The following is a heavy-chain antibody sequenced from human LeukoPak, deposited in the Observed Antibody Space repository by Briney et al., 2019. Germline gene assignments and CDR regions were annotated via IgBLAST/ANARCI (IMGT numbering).Heavy chain of an antibody. V-gene: IGHV3-48*03. J-gene: IGHJ4*02. Sequence: GGSLRLSCVASGFTFSSYEMNWVRQAPGKGLEWVSYISISGSSMNYADSVKGRFTTSRDNAKKSLYLQMNSLRAEDTAVYYCARYPRGSGWYSVDYWGQGTLVTVSS. CDR1: GFTFSSYE. CDR2: ISISGSSM. D-gene: IGHD6-19*01. CDR3: ARYPRGSGWYSVDY.